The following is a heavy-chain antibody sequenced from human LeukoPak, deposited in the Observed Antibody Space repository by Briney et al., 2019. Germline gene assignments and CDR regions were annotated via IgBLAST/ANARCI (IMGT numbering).Heavy chain of an antibody. CDR3: ASFPPLGYCSSPSCYIWFDP. CDR1: VYTFTGYY. D-gene: IGHD2-2*02. Sequence: AAVKVSCKASVYTFTGYYMHLVRQAPGQGLEWMGGINPNSCGTNYPQKFQGRVTITSYRSISTAYMELSRVRSDDTAVYYCASFPPLGYCSSPSCYIWFDPWGQGTLVTVPS. J-gene: IGHJ5*02. CDR2: INPNSCGT. V-gene: IGHV1-2*02.